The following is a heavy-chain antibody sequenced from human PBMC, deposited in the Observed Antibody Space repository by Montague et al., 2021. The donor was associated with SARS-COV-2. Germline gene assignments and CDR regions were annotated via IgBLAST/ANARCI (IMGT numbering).Heavy chain of an antibody. CDR1: GDSISSLHYY. Sequence: SETLSLTCTVSGDSISSLHYYWGWIRQSPGKGLEWIGNVFYRGXTXYXXXXRXRVTISVDTSKNQFALRLRSVTATDTAIYYCARRAGVVGDTRFDYWGQGILVTVSS. CDR3: ARRAGVVGDTRFDY. CDR2: VFYRGXT. J-gene: IGHJ4*01. D-gene: IGHD1-26*01. V-gene: IGHV4-39*01.